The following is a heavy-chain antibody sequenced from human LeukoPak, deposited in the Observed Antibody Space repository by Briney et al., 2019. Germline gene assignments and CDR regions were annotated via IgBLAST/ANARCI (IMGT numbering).Heavy chain of an antibody. V-gene: IGHV1-18*01. J-gene: IGHJ6*02. D-gene: IGHD3-10*01. CDR1: GYTFTSYG. CDR3: AIPTMVRGSDYYYYGMDV. CDR2: ISAYNGNT. Sequence: ASVKVSCKASGYTFTSYGISWVRQAPGQGLEWMGWISAYNGNTNYAQKLQGRVTMTTDTSTSTAYMELRSPRSDDTAVYYCAIPTMVRGSDYYYYGMDVWGQGTTVTVSS.